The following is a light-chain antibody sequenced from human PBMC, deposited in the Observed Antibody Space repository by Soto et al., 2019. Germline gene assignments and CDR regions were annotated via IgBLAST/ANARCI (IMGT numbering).Light chain of an antibody. CDR2: RNN. Sequence: QAVVTQPPSASGTPGQRVTISCSGSSSNIGSNYVYWYQQLPGTAPKLLIYRNNQRPSGVPDRFSGSKSGTSASLAISGLRSEDEADYYCAAWDDSLVGVFGGGTKVTVL. J-gene: IGLJ3*02. CDR3: AAWDDSLVGV. CDR1: SSNIGSNY. V-gene: IGLV1-47*01.